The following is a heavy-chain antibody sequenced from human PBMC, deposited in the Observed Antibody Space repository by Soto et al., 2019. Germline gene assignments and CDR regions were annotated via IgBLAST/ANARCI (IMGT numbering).Heavy chain of an antibody. CDR3: ARVGGVAARTFDY. CDR1: GGSISLFY. J-gene: IGHJ4*02. V-gene: IGHV4-59*01. D-gene: IGHD2-15*01. CDR2: LYYSGNT. Sequence: LSLTCTVSGGSISLFYWSWVRQPPGKGLEWIGYLYYSGNTNYNPSLKSRVTISVDASKNQVSLRLTSVTAADTAVYYCARVGGVAARTFDYWGQGTVVTVSS.